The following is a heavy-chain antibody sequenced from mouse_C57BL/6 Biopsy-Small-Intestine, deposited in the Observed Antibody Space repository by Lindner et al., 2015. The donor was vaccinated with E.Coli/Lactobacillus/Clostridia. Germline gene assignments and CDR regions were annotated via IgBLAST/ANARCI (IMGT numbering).Heavy chain of an antibody. CDR1: GGTFSTYA. V-gene: IGHV1-81*01. Sequence: SVKVSCKASGGTFSTYAISWVRQAPGQGLEWMGGITPIFGTANYAQKFQGRVTITADKSTSTAYMELSSLRSEDTAVYYCAEAFLGERNAFDIWGQGTMVTVSS. D-gene: IGHD2-13*01. J-gene: IGHJ3*01. CDR2: ITPIFGTA. CDR3: AEAFLGERNAFDI.